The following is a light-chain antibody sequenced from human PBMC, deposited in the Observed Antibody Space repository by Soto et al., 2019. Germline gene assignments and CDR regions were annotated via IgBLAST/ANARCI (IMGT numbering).Light chain of an antibody. CDR3: QQYDNLPTWT. J-gene: IGKJ1*01. V-gene: IGKV1-33*01. CDR2: DAS. CDR1: QDISNY. Sequence: DIQMTQSPSXLXASVXDRVTITCQASQDISNYLNWYQQKPGKAPKLLIYDASNLETGVPSRFSGSGSGTDFTFTISSLQPEDIATYYCQQYDNLPTWTFGQGSKVAIK.